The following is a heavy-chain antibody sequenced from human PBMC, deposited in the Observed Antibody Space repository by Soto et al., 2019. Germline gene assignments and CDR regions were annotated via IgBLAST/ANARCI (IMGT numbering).Heavy chain of an antibody. CDR2: ISSGSNYI. CDR3: ARGYGSADY. CDR1: GFTFSSYT. Sequence: EVQLVESGGGLVKPGGSLRLSCAASGFTFSSYTMNWVRQAPDKGLEWVSSISSGSNYIYYADSVKGRFTISRDNAKNSLYLQMNSLRAEDTAVYYCARGYGSADYWCEGNLVDVSS. D-gene: IGHD5-18*01. V-gene: IGHV3-21*01. J-gene: IGHJ4*02.